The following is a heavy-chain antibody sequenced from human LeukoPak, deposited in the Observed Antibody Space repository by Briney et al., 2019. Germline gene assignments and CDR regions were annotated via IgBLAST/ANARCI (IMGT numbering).Heavy chain of an antibody. CDR3: ARELAKWGPLAPAFDI. CDR2: IYHSGST. CDR1: GGSISSGGYY. Sequence: SSQTLSLTCTVSGGSISSGGYYWGWIRQHPGKGLEWIGYIYHSGSTYYNPSLKSRVTISVDRSKNQFSLKLSSVTAADTAVYYCARELAKWGPLAPAFDIWGQGTMVTVSS. D-gene: IGHD1-26*01. V-gene: IGHV4-30-2*01. J-gene: IGHJ3*02.